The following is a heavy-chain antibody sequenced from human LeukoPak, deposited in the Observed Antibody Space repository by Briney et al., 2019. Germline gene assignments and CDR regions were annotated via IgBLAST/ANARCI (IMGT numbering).Heavy chain of an antibody. J-gene: IGHJ6*03. CDR2: IKQDGSEK. Sequence: GGSLRLSCAASGFTFSSYWMSWVRQAPEKGLEWVANIKQDGSEKYYVDSVKGRFTISRDNAKNSLYLQMNSLRAEDTAVYYCAKFMEGYRYYMDVWGKGTTVTVSS. V-gene: IGHV3-7*03. CDR1: GFTFSSYW. CDR3: AKFMEGYRYYMDV. D-gene: IGHD3-3*01.